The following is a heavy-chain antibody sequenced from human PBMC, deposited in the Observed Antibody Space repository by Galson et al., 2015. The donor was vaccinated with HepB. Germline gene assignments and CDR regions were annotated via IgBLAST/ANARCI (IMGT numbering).Heavy chain of an antibody. CDR2: ISYDGSNK. V-gene: IGHV3-30*18. D-gene: IGHD3-10*01. J-gene: IGHJ6*03. Sequence: SLRLSCAASGFTFSSYGMHWVRQAPGKGLEWVGVISYDGSNKYYADSVKGRFTLTRDNSKNTVYLQMNSLRAEDTAVYYCAKPKGSYSDYYYMDVWGKGSTVTVSS. CDR3: AKPKGSYSDYYYMDV. CDR1: GFTFSSYG.